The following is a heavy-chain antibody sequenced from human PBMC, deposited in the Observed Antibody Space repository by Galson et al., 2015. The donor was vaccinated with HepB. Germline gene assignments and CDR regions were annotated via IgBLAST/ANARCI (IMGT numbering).Heavy chain of an antibody. CDR1: GESFSGYY. Sequence: TLSLTCAVYGESFSGYYWTWIRQPPGKGLEWIGQTNYYGSTNYNPSLKSRVTISVDTSKKQFYLNLSSVTAADTAEYYCARGGKETSAIFYRPYYIDYWGQGTLVTVSS. J-gene: IGHJ4*02. CDR3: ARGGKETSAIFYRPYYIDY. CDR2: TNYYGST. D-gene: IGHD3-10*01. V-gene: IGHV4-34*01.